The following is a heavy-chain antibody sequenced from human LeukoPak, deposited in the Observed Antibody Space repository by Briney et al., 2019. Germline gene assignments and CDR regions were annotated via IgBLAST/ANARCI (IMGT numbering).Heavy chain of an antibody. CDR2: ISYDGSNK. D-gene: IGHD6-6*01. CDR3: AGAISRPGAGFDY. J-gene: IGHJ4*02. Sequence: GGSLRLSCAASGFTFSSYGMHWVRQAPGKGLEWVAVISYDGSNKYYADSVKGRFTISRDNSKNTLYLQMNSLRAEDTAVYYCAGAISRPGAGFDYWGQGTLVTVSS. V-gene: IGHV3-30*03. CDR1: GFTFSSYG.